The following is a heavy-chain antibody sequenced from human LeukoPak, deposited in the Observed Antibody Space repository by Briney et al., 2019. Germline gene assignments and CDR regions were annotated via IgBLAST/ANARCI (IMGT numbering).Heavy chain of an antibody. CDR3: AGLSGSAPYFDY. D-gene: IGHD5-12*01. CDR2: IIPIFGTA. V-gene: IGHV1-69*05. CDR1: GGTFSSYA. Sequence: SVKVSCKASGGTFSSYAISWVRQAPRQGLEWMGGIIPIFGTANYAQKFQGRVTITTDESTSTAYMELSSLRSEDTAVYYCAGLSGSAPYFDYWGQGTLVTVSS. J-gene: IGHJ4*02.